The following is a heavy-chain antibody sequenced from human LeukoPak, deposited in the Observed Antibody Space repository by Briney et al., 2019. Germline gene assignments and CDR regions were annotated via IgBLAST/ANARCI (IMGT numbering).Heavy chain of an antibody. Sequence: SVKVSCKAFGGTFSTYAISWVRQAPGQGLEWMGALIPILGTANYAQKFQGRVTISADESTKTAYMELSSLRSEDTAVYYCAGAGNNPTRPKYSSSHFDCWGQGSLVTVSS. J-gene: IGHJ4*02. CDR2: LIPILGTA. V-gene: IGHV1-69*01. CDR3: AGAGNNPTRPKYSSSHFDC. CDR1: GGTFSTYA. D-gene: IGHD6-6*01.